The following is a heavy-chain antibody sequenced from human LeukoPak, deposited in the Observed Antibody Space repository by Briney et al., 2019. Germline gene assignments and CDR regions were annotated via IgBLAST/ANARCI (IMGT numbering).Heavy chain of an antibody. Sequence: EASETLSLTCTVSGGSISSYYWSWIRQPPGKGLEWIGYLDNTERTNYNPSLKSRLTISLDTSNNRFSLKLSSVTAADTAVYFCARGSNRYYFDSSGYHYYLDSWGQGTLVTVSS. V-gene: IGHV4-59*08. D-gene: IGHD3-22*01. CDR3: ARGSNRYYFDSSGYHYYLDS. CDR1: GGSISSYY. CDR2: LDNTERT. J-gene: IGHJ4*02.